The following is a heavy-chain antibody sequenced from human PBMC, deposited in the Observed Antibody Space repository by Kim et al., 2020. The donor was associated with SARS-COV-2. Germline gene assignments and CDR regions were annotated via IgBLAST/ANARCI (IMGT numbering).Heavy chain of an antibody. CDR2: IKQDGSEK. Sequence: GGSLRLSRAASGFTFSSYWMSWVRQAPGKGLEWVANIKQDGSEKYYVDSVKGRFTISRDNAKNSLYLQMNSLRAEDTAVYYCARDSDGSGRGYDYWGQGTMVTVS. CDR1: GFTFSSYW. V-gene: IGHV3-7*03. CDR3: ARDSDGSGRGYDY. J-gene: IGHJ4*02. D-gene: IGHD3-10*01.